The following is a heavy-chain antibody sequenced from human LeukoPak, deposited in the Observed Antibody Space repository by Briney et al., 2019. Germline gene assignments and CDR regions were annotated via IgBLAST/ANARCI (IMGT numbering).Heavy chain of an antibody. CDR2: IFSSGSTT. CDR1: GFTFSSYS. D-gene: IGHD2-2*01. Sequence: GGSLRLSCAASGFTFSSYSMNWVRQAPGKGLEWVSLIFSSGSTTYYADSVKGRFTISRDNAKNSLYLQMNSLRAEDTAVYYCARGVPAVKYYYYHYMDVWGKGTSVTVSS. V-gene: IGHV3-48*01. CDR3: ARGVPAVKYYYYHYMDV. J-gene: IGHJ6*03.